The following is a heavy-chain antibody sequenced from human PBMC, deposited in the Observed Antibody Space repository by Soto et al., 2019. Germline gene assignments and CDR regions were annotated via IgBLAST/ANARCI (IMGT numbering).Heavy chain of an antibody. CDR3: ARAAGYCSSTSCPPYYYGMDV. D-gene: IGHD2-2*01. Sequence: PGGSLRLSCAASGFTFSSYAMHWVRQAPGQGLEWMGWINPNSGGTNYAQKFQGRVTMTRDTSISTAYMELSRLRSDDTAVYYCARAAGYCSSTSCPPYYYGMDVWGQGTTVTVSS. CDR2: INPNSGGT. J-gene: IGHJ6*02. CDR1: GFTFSSYA. V-gene: IGHV1-2*02.